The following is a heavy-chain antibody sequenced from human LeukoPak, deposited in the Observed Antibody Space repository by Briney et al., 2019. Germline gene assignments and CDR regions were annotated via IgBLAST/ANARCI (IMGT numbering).Heavy chain of an antibody. D-gene: IGHD3-10*02. CDR1: GGSISSSSCY. Sequence: SETLSLTCTVSGGSISSSSCYWGWIRQPPGKGLEWIGSIYYSGSTYYNPSLKSRVTISVDTSKNQFSLKLSSVTAADTAVYYCARLFSPGNFDYWGQGTLVTVSS. CDR2: IYYSGST. J-gene: IGHJ4*02. CDR3: ARLFSPGNFDY. V-gene: IGHV4-39*01.